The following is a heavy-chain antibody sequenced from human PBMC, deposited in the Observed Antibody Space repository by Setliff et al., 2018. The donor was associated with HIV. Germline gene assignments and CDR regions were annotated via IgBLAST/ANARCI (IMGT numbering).Heavy chain of an antibody. CDR2: IYTRGNT. D-gene: IGHD2-21*02. Sequence: SETLSLTCSVSGASITSHNWSWIRQAAGKGLEWIGRIYTRGNTNYDPSLRSRVTMSVDTSKNQFSLKVTSVTAADTAVYYCTRGLWGDDYYYNNMDVWGKGTTVTV. CDR1: GASITSHN. CDR3: TRGLWGDDYYYNNMDV. J-gene: IGHJ6*03. V-gene: IGHV4-4*07.